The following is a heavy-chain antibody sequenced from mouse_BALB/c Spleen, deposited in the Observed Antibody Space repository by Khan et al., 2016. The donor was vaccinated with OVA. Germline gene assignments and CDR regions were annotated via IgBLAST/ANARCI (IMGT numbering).Heavy chain of an antibody. CDR1: GYTFSSYY. CDR2: INPNNGDS. J-gene: IGHJ3*01. CDR3: TRSGYGSFAY. D-gene: IGHD2-2*01. Sequence: QVQLKESGAELVKTGASVKLSCKASGYTFSSYYLYWVKQRPGQGLKWIGEINPNNGDSNFNEKFKSKATLTVDRFSYTAYMQLSSLTSEDSAVYYCTRSGYGSFAYWGQGTLVTVSA. V-gene: IGHV1S81*02.